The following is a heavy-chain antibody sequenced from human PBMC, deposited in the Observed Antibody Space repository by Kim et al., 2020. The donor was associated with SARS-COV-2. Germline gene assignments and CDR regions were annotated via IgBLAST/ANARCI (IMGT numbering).Heavy chain of an antibody. J-gene: IGHJ4*02. V-gene: IGHV4-59*01. CDR1: GGSISSYY. D-gene: IGHD6-19*01. CDR2: IYYSGST. CDR3: ARYSSGRGESY. Sequence: SETLSLTCTVSGGSISSYYWSWIRQPPGKGLEWIGYIYYSGSTNYNPSLKSRVTISVDTSKNQFSLKLSSVTAADTAVYYCARYSSGRGESYWGQGTLVTVSS.